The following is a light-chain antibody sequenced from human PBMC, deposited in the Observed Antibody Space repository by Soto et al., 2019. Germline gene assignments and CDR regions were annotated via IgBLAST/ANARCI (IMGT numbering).Light chain of an antibody. V-gene: IGKV3-15*01. CDR3: QQYNNWPQT. CDR1: QSVSSN. J-gene: IGKJ1*01. CDR2: GAS. Sequence: EIVVTQSPATLSVSPGERATLSCRASQSVSSNLGWYQQKPGQAPRLLIYGASTRATGIPARFSGSGSGTEFTLTISSLQSEDFAVYYCQQYNNWPQTFGQGTKVDIK.